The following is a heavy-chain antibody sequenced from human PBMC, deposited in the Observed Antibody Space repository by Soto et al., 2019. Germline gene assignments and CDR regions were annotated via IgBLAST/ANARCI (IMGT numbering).Heavy chain of an antibody. CDR3: ARGRTVLLWFGELLNWFDP. D-gene: IGHD3-10*01. CDR2: INHSGST. V-gene: IGHV4-34*01. J-gene: IGHJ5*02. Sequence: PSETLSLTCAVYGGSFSGYYWSWIRQPPGKGLEWIGEINHSGSTNYNPSLKSRVTISVATSKNQFSLKLSSVTAADTAVYYCARGRTVLLWFGELLNWFDPWGQGTLVTVSS. CDR1: GGSFSGYY.